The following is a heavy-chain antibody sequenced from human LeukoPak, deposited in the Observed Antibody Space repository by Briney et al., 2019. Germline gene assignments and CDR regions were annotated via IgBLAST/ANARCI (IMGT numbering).Heavy chain of an antibody. J-gene: IGHJ4*02. CDR2: LTYDGNKK. V-gene: IGHV3-30*03. Sequence: GGSLRLSCAASGFTFSNYGVHWVRQAPGKGLEWVAGLTYDGNKKYYTDSVEGRFTISRDNSKNTLHLQMNSLRADDTAVYYCARDMGTGQCSSSSCYAFDYWGQGTLVIVS. CDR1: GFTFSNYG. D-gene: IGHD2-2*01. CDR3: ARDMGTGQCSSSSCYAFDY.